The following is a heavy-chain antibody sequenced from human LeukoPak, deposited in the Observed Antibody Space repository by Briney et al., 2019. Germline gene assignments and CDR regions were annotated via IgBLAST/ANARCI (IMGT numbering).Heavy chain of an antibody. CDR1: GYTFTSYD. Sequence: ASVKVSCKASGYTFTSYDINWVRQATGQGLEWMGWMNPNSGNTGYAQKFQGRVTITRNTSISTAYMELSSLRSEDTAVYYCATGLWFGKYLDVWGKGTTVTVSS. J-gene: IGHJ6*04. V-gene: IGHV1-8*03. D-gene: IGHD3-10*01. CDR2: MNPNSGNT. CDR3: ATGLWFGKYLDV.